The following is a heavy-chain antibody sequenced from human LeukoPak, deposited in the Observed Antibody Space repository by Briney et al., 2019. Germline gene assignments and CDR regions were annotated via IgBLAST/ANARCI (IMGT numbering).Heavy chain of an antibody. CDR1: GFTFSSYG. Sequence: GRSLRLSCAASGFTFSSYGMHWVRQAPGKGLEWVAVISYDGSNKYYADSVKGRFTISRDNSKNTLYLQMNSLRAEDTAVYYCAKAHPLYDFWSGYYDYWGQGTLVTVSS. CDR3: AKAHPLYDFWSGYYDY. CDR2: ISYDGSNK. J-gene: IGHJ4*02. D-gene: IGHD3-3*01. V-gene: IGHV3-30*18.